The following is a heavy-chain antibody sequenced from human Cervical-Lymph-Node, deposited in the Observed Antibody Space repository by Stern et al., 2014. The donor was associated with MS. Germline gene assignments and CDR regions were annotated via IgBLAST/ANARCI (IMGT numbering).Heavy chain of an antibody. CDR3: AHNFGSAGNLDNAFDI. CDR2: LYWNGDK. J-gene: IGHJ3*02. D-gene: IGHD4-23*01. V-gene: IGHV2-5*01. CDR1: GFSLSTSGVS. Sequence: QITLQESGPPLVKPTQTLTLTCTFSGFSLSTSGVSVAWIRQPPGKALEWLALLYWNGDKRYNPSLKSRVTITKDTSENQVVLKMTSMAPVDTATYYCAHNFGSAGNLDNAFDIWGRGTMVTVSS.